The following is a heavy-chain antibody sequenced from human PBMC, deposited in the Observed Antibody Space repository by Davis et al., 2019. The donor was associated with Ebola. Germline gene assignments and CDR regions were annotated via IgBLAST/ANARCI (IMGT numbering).Heavy chain of an antibody. CDR2: IYYSGST. Sequence: MPGGSLRLSCTVSGGSISSYYWSWIRQPPGKGLEWIGYIYYSGSTNYNPSLKSRLTISVDTSKNQFSLKLSSVTAADTAVYYCARQEGGLGYCSGGSCYLSPYYYGMDVWGQGTTVTVSS. D-gene: IGHD2-15*01. J-gene: IGHJ6*02. V-gene: IGHV4-59*08. CDR1: GGSISSYY. CDR3: ARQEGGLGYCSGGSCYLSPYYYGMDV.